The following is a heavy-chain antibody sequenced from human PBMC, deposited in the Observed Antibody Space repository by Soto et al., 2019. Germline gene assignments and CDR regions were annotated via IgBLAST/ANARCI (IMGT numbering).Heavy chain of an antibody. CDR3: ARYCAGNACYSRHYYAMDV. D-gene: IGHD2-21*02. V-gene: IGHV1-18*01. J-gene: IGHJ6*02. Sequence: GPEVKRPGASVTVSCKTSGYTFRNYIIAWLRQAPGQGLEWMGWISPYNGNTNYARQFRGRVTLTTDTSTSAAYLELRNLGSDDAATYYCARYCAGNACYSRHYYAMDVWGQGTTVSVSS. CDR1: GYTFRNYI. CDR2: ISPYNGNT.